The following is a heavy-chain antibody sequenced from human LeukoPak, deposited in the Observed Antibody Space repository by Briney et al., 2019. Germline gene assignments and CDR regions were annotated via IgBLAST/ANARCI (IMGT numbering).Heavy chain of an antibody. CDR3: ARGYSGYALDY. CDR2: IYYSGST. D-gene: IGHD5-12*01. J-gene: IGHJ4*02. CDR1: GGSISSYY. Sequence: SETLSLACTVSGGSISSYYWSWVRQPPGKGLEWIGFIYYSGSTNYNPSLKSRLTISLDTSKNQFSLKLNSVTAADTAVYYCARGYSGYALDYWGQGTLVTVSS. V-gene: IGHV4-59*13.